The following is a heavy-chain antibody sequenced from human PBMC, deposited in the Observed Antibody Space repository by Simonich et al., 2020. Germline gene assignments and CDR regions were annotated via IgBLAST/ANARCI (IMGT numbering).Heavy chain of an antibody. V-gene: IGHV3-21*01. J-gene: IGHJ3*02. Sequence: EVQMVESGGGLVKPGGSLRLSCAAAGCTFSRYSMNGVRQAPGMGLECVSTICSIISYIYYADSVKGRFTISIDNSKTSLYLQMNSLRAEDTAVYYCAREIEAGNAFDIWGQGTMVTVSS. CDR3: AREIEAGNAFDI. CDR1: GCTFSRYS. CDR2: ICSIISYI.